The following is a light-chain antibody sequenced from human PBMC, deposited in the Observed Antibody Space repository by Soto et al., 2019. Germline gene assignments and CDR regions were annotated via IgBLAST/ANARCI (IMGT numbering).Light chain of an antibody. J-gene: IGLJ1*01. V-gene: IGLV2-14*01. CDR2: EVS. CDR3: SSCTSCSSLDV. CDR1: SSDVGGYNY. Sequence: QSALTQPASVSGSPGQSITISCTGTSSDVGGYNYVSWYQQHPGKAPKLMIYEVSNRPSGVSNRFSGSKSGNTASLTISGLQAEDEADYYCSSCTSCSSLDVFGTGTKVTVL.